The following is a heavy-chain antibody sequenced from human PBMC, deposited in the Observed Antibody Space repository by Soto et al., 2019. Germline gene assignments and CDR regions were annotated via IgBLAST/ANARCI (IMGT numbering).Heavy chain of an antibody. D-gene: IGHD3-22*01. CDR2: IDPSDSYT. CDR3: ARRLVNHYDSSGYQKVDYFDY. J-gene: IGHJ4*02. V-gene: IGHV5-10-1*01. Sequence: PGESLKISCKGSGYSFTSYWISWVRQMPGKGLEWMGGIDPSDSYTNYSPSFQGHVTISADKSISTAYLQWSSLKASDTAMYYCARRLVNHYDSSGYQKVDYFDYWGQGTLVTVSS. CDR1: GYSFTSYW.